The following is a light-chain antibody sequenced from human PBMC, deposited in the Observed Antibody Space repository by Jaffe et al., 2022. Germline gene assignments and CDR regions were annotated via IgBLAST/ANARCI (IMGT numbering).Light chain of an antibody. Sequence: SSELTQDPAVSVALGQTVRITCQGDSLRTYYATWFQQKPGQAPVLVIYDKDSRPSGIPDRFSGSISGNTASLTITGAQAEDEADYYCSSRDSDNKQVLFGGGTKLTVL. CDR1: SLRTYY. CDR3: SSRDSDNKQVL. J-gene: IGLJ2*01. CDR2: DKD. V-gene: IGLV3-19*01.